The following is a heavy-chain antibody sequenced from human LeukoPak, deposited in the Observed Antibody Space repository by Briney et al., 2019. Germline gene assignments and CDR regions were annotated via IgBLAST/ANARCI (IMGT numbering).Heavy chain of an antibody. CDR2: LSYGGTRT. Sequence: GGSLRLSCAASGFTFRNFAMSWVRQAPGKGLEWVSGLSYGGTRTFYAASVKGRFTISRDDSNSTLFLQMDNLRVEDTATYYCAKDIELFMSWGQGTLVIVSS. D-gene: IGHD1-26*01. CDR1: GFTFRNFA. V-gene: IGHV3-23*01. J-gene: IGHJ5*02. CDR3: AKDIELFMS.